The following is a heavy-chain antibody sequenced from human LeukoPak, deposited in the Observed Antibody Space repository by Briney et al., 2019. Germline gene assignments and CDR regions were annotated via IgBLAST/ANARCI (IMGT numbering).Heavy chain of an antibody. CDR1: GSTFSTSA. V-gene: IGHV3-23*01. CDR3: TKAGPYYLAY. CDR2: ISGSGDTA. D-gene: IGHD6-19*01. Sequence: AGSLTLSCVPSGSTFSTSAMSCVRQVPGTGLECISSISGSGDTAYYTDSVKGRFTLSRDNSKNTVYLHMNSLRAEDTAIYYCTKAGPYYLAYWGQGTLVTVSS. J-gene: IGHJ4*02.